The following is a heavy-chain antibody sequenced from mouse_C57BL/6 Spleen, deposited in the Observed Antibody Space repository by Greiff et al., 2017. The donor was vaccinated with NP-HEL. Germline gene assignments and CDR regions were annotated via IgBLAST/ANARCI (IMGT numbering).Heavy chain of an antibody. CDR1: GFSLTSYG. CDR2: IWSGGGT. J-gene: IGHJ4*01. V-gene: IGHV2-2*01. D-gene: IGHD2-4*01. CDR3: ARYDYDGYAMDY. Sequence: VKVVESGPGLVQPSQSLSITCTVSGFSLTSYGVHWVRQSPGQGLEWLGVIWSGGGTDYNAAFISRLSTSKDYSKSQVFFKMNRLQADDAAIYYCARYDYDGYAMDYWGQGTSVTVSS.